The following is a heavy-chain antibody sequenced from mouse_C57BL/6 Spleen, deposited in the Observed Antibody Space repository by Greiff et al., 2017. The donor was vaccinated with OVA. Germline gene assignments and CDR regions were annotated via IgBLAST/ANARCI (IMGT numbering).Heavy chain of an antibody. J-gene: IGHJ4*01. V-gene: IGHV1-9*01. D-gene: IGHD2-4*01. CDR1: GYTFTGYW. CDR2: ILPGSGST. Sequence: VQLQQSGAELMKPGASVKLSCTATGYTFTGYWIEWVKQRPGHGLEWIGEILPGSGSTNYTEKFKGKATFTADTSSNTAYMQLSSLTTEDSDIDYCERSRDDDVGAMDYWGQGTSVTVSS. CDR3: ERSRDDDVGAMDY.